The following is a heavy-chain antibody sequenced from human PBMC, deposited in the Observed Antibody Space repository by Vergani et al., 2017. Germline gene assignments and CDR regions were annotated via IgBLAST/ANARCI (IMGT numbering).Heavy chain of an antibody. D-gene: IGHD3-16*01. Sequence: EVQLVQSGAEVKKPGESLKISCKGSGYRFTSYWIGWLRQMPGKGLEWMGIIYPGDCNTRYCPSFQGQVTISADESISTAYLQWSSLKAADTAMYYCARHGTFGGVIGQLGYWGQGTLVTVSS. CDR1: GYRFTSYW. V-gene: IGHV5-51*01. CDR3: ARHGTFGGVIGQLGY. CDR2: IYPGDCNT. J-gene: IGHJ4*02.